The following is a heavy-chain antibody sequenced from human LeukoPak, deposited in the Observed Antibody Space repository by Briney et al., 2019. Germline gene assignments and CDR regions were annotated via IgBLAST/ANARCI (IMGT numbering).Heavy chain of an antibody. V-gene: IGHV1-18*01. CDR3: ARDLPAGMAARPPYQLDY. CDR2: ISVCNGDT. J-gene: IGHJ4*02. Sequence: ASVKVSCKASDHTFTTYGITWVRQVPGQGLEWMGWISVCNGDTKYAQKFQGRVTLTTETSTSTVYMELRSLKSDDTAVYYCARDLPAGMAARPPYQLDYWGQGTRVTVSS. D-gene: IGHD6-6*01. CDR1: DHTFTTYG.